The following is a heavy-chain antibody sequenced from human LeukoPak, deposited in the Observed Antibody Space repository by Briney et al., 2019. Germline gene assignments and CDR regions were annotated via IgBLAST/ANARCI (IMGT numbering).Heavy chain of an antibody. V-gene: IGHV3-23*01. D-gene: IGHD3-9*01. CDR1: GFTFSSYA. CDR2: ISGSGGST. J-gene: IGHJ4*02. CDR3: AKIDDILTGYYKVLDY. Sequence: GGSLRLSCAASGFTFSSYAMSWVRQAPGKGLEWVSAISGSGGSTYYADSVKGRFTISRDNSKNTLYLQMNSLRAEDTAVYYCAKIDDILTGYYKVLDYWGQGTLVTVSS.